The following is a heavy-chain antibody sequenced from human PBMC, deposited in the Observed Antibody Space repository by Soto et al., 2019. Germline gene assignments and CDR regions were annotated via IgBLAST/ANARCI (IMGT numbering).Heavy chain of an antibody. CDR1: GASVTSGEYY. CDR2: IYNSGGS. J-gene: IGHJ4*02. V-gene: IGHV4-30-4*01. D-gene: IGHD4-17*01. CDR3: VGTGTTEDY. Sequence: SETLSLTCSVSGASVTSGEYYWSCIRQAPGKGLEWIGYIYNSGGSYYNPSLKGRLTISIDTSKNQFSLKLNSVTAADTAIYYCVGTGTTEDYWGRGTLVPVSS.